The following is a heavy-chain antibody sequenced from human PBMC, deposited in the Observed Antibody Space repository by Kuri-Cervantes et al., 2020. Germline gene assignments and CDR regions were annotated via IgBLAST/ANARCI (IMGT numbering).Heavy chain of an antibody. J-gene: IGHJ5*02. CDR1: GITFRTHW. Sequence: GESLKISCEASGITFRTHWMNWVRQAPGKGLDWVSVIHTCGRTYYADSVKGRFTISRDNSKNTVYLQMNSLRAEDTALYYCAKAAFVGQLWDWFDPWGQGTLVTVSS. V-gene: IGHV3-53*01. D-gene: IGHD6-13*01. CDR3: AKAAFVGQLWDWFDP. CDR2: IHTCGRT.